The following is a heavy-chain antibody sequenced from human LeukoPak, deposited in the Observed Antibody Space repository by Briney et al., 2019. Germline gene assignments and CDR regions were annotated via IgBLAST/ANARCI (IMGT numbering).Heavy chain of an antibody. V-gene: IGHV3-49*04. J-gene: IGHJ4*02. Sequence: GGSLRLSCTASGSTFGDYAMSWVRQAPGKGLDWIGFIRSKTSGGTTEYAASVKGRFTTLRDDSKSIAYLQINSLKTEDTAVYYCTRGDGSGSYWGQGTLVTVSS. CDR2: IRSKTSGGTT. CDR3: TRGDGSGSY. CDR1: GSTFGDYA. D-gene: IGHD1-26*01.